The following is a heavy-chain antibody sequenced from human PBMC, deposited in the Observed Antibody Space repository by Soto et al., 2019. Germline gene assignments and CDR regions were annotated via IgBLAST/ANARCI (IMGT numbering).Heavy chain of an antibody. CDR1: GYTFSSSA. CDR3: ARDAGDGTFDF. D-gene: IGHD7-27*01. Sequence: QVHLVQSGAEVRKPGASVKASCKASGYTFSSSAMYWVRQAPGQRREWMGWINAGYGNTKSSQTFQDRVTISRDTSASRSYMELSSLRAEVTAVYYWARDAGDGTFDFWGQGTLVTVS. J-gene: IGHJ4*02. V-gene: IGHV1-3*01. CDR2: INAGYGNT.